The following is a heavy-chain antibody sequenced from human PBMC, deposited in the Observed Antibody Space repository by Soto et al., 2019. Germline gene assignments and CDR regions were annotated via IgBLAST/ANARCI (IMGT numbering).Heavy chain of an antibody. Sequence: EMRLVESGGGLVKPGGSLRLSCAASGFTFRSYGMHWVRQAPGQGPQWVSSISSGGKYIYYADSLKGRLTVSRDNTRDSLYMQVHGLRAEDTSVYYCATDGAAGTVMEVWGPGTTITVSS. J-gene: IGHJ6*02. CDR3: ATDGAAGTVMEV. D-gene: IGHD6-13*01. CDR1: GFTFRSYG. CDR2: ISSGGKYI. V-gene: IGHV3-21*02.